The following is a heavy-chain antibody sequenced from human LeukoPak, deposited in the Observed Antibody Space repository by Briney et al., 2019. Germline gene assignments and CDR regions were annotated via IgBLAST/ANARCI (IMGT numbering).Heavy chain of an antibody. V-gene: IGHV1-3*01. CDR2: INAGNGNT. CDR1: GYTFTSYA. J-gene: IGHJ5*02. CDR3: AREGLYSSGWYATRWFDP. D-gene: IGHD6-19*01. Sequence: GASVKVSCKASGYTFTSYAMHWVRQAPGQRLEWMGWINAGNGNTKYSQKFQGRVTITRDTSASTTYMELSSLRSEDTAVYYCAREGLYSSGWYATRWFDPWGQGTLVTVSS.